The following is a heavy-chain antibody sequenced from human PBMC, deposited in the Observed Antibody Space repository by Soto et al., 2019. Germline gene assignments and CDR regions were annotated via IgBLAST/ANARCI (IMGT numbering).Heavy chain of an antibody. D-gene: IGHD3-16*02. Sequence: ASVKVSCKASGYTFTSYAMHWVRQAPGQRLEWMGWINAGNGNTKYSQKFQGRVTITRDTSASTAYMELSSLRSEDTAVYYCATDPALEVIDYYGMDVWGQGTTVTVSS. V-gene: IGHV1-3*01. CDR1: GYTFTSYA. J-gene: IGHJ6*02. CDR2: INAGNGNT. CDR3: ATDPALEVIDYYGMDV.